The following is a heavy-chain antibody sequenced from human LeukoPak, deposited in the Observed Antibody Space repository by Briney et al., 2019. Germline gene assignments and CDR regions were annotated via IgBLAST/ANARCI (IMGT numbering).Heavy chain of an antibody. Sequence: SGPTLVNPTQTLTLTCTFSGVSLSTSGVSVGWIRQSPGKALEWLAVIYWDDDKRYSPSLKSRLTITKDTSKSQVVLTMTNMAAVDTATCYCARSYYSNSGDFWGQGTLVTVSS. CDR3: ARSYYSNSGDF. D-gene: IGHD3-10*01. V-gene: IGHV2-5*02. J-gene: IGHJ4*02. CDR1: GVSLSTSGVS. CDR2: IYWDDDK.